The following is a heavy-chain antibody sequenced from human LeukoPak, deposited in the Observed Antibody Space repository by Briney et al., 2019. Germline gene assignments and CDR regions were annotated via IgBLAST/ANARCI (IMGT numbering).Heavy chain of an antibody. CDR1: GYPFSIYD. V-gene: IGHV1-8*01. CDR3: ARGRLSTL. D-gene: IGHD2-2*01. J-gene: IGHJ4*02. CDR2: MNPNGIAA. Sequence: ASVKVSYKASGYPFSIYDVNWVRQAAGQGLEGLGWMNPNGIAAGYSQKFQDRVTLTMDTSTSTAYLELSSLRSEDTAVYYCARGRLSTLWGQGTLVTVSS.